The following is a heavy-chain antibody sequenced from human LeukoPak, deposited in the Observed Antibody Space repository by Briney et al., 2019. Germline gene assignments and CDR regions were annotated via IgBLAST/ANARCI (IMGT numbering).Heavy chain of an antibody. D-gene: IGHD3-16*01. Sequence: GGSLRLSCAASGSTFSDYILDWVRQPPGKGLEWVGRMRRGTNSYTTEYAASVKGRFIISRDDSKNSLYLHMNSLKTEDTGVYHCTRDGGEGGNSAFDIWGQGTMVTVSS. CDR3: TRDGGEGGNSAFDI. CDR1: GSTFSDYI. J-gene: IGHJ3*02. V-gene: IGHV3-72*01. CDR2: MRRGTNSYTT.